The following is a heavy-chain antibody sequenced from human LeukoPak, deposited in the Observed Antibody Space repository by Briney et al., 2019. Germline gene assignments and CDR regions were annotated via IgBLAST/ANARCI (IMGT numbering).Heavy chain of an antibody. CDR3: AKSARGYCSGGSCYDAFDI. Sequence: GGSLRLSCAASGFTFSSYGMHWVRQAPGKGLEWVAVISYDGSNKYYADSVKGRFTISRDNSKNTLYLQMNGLRAEDTAVYYCAKSARGYCSGGSCYDAFDIWGQGTMVTVSS. CDR1: GFTFSSYG. V-gene: IGHV3-30*18. CDR2: ISYDGSNK. D-gene: IGHD2-15*01. J-gene: IGHJ3*02.